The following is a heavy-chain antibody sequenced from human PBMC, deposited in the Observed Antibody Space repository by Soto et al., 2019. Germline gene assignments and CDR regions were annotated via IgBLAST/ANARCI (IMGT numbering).Heavy chain of an antibody. V-gene: IGHV4-39*01. CDR1: GGSISSSSYY. J-gene: IGHJ4*02. CDR3: ARHRNSLWFGVDFDY. CDR2: IYYSGST. D-gene: IGHD3-10*01. Sequence: PSETLSLTCTVSGGSISSSSYYWGWIRQPPGKGLEWIGSIYYSGSTNYNPSLKSRVTISVDTSKNQFSLKLSSVTAADTAVYYCARHRNSLWFGVDFDYWGQGTLVTVSS.